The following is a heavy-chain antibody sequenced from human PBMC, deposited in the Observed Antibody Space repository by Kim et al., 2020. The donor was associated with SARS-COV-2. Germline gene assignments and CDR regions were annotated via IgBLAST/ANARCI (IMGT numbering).Heavy chain of an antibody. Sequence: GGSLRLSCAASGFTSSSYAMHWVRQAPGKGLEWVAVISYDGSNKYYADSVKGRFTISRDNSKNTLYLQMNSLRAEDTAVYYCARPKGEVVVVAAMGDWGQGTLVTVSS. CDR2: ISYDGSNK. CDR1: GFTSSSYA. J-gene: IGHJ4*02. D-gene: IGHD2-15*01. CDR3: ARPKGEVVVVAAMGD. V-gene: IGHV3-30-3*01.